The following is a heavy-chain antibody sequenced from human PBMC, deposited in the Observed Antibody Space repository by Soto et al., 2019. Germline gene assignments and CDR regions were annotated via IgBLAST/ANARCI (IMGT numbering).Heavy chain of an antibody. CDR3: ARDSIVVVPAANDYYYYYYMDV. CDR2: ISGSGGST. CDR1: GFTFSSYA. V-gene: IGHV3-23*01. D-gene: IGHD2-2*01. Sequence: GGSLRLSCAASGFTFSSYAMSWVRQAPGKGLEWVSAISGSGGSTYYADSVKGRFTISRDNAKNTLYLQMNSLRAEDTAVYYCARDSIVVVPAANDYYYYYYMDVWGKGTTVTVSS. J-gene: IGHJ6*03.